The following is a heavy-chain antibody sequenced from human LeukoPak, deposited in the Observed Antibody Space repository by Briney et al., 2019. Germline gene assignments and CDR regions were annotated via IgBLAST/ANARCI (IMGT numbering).Heavy chain of an antibody. V-gene: IGHV3-23*01. CDR3: ARAVAAARGVNYFDY. D-gene: IGHD3-10*01. J-gene: IGHJ4*02. CDR1: GFTFSSYA. Sequence: GGSLRLSCAASGFTFSSYAMSWVRQAPGKGLEWVSAISDSGGNTYYADSVKGRFTISRDNSKNTLDLQMNSLRAGDTAVYYCARAVAAARGVNYFDYWGQGTLVTVSS. CDR2: ISDSGGNT.